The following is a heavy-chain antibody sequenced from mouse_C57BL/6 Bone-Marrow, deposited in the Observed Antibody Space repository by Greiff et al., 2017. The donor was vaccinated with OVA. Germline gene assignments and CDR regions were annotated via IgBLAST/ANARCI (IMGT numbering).Heavy chain of an antibody. CDR2: ITPGRGGT. CDR1: GYAFTNYL. V-gene: IGHV1-54*01. J-gene: IGHJ4*01. CDR3: ARSITTGAYDNAKDD. D-gene: IGHD1-1*01. Sequence: VQLVESGAELVRPGPSVKVSCKASGYAFTNYLIEWVKQRPGQGLEWIGVITPGRGGTNYNEKCKGKATLTADKSSSTTYMQHSSLTSEDSAVYYCARSITTGAYDNAKDDWGQGASVTVSS.